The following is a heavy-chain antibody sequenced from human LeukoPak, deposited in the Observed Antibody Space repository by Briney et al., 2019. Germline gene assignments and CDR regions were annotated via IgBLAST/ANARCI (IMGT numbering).Heavy chain of an antibody. J-gene: IGHJ5*02. CDR1: GDSVSSNSVT. CDR3: ARRLTQYDCFDP. V-gene: IGHV6-1*01. D-gene: IGHD2-2*01. Sequence: SQTLSLTCAISGDSVSSNSVTWNWIRQSPSRGLEWLGGTYYRSTWYNDYAVSVRGRITVNPDTSKNQFSLHLNSVTPEDMAVYYCARRLTQYDCFDPWGQGILVTVSS. CDR2: TYYRSTWYN.